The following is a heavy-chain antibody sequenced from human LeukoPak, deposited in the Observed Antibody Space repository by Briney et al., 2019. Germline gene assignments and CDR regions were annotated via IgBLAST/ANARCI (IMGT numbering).Heavy chain of an antibody. Sequence: SSVKDSCKASGGTFSSYAISWVRQAPGQGLEWMGGIIPIFGTANYAQKFQGRVTITADESTSTAYMELSSLRSEDTAVYYCARDLSTTGLVPHYYYYMDVWGKGTTVTVSS. V-gene: IGHV1-69*01. J-gene: IGHJ6*03. CDR2: IIPIFGTA. D-gene: IGHD1-1*01. CDR3: ARDLSTTGLVPHYYYYMDV. CDR1: GGTFSSYA.